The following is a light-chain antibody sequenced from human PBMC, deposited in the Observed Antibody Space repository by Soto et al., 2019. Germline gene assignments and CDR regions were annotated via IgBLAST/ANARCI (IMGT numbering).Light chain of an antibody. Sequence: EIVLTQSPGTLSLSPGERVTLSCRASQSVSSSYLAWYQQKPGQAPRLLIYGASNRATGIPDRFSGSGSGTDFTLTISSLEPEDFAVYYCQQYASSPVYTFGQGTKLEIK. CDR1: QSVSSSY. CDR3: QQYASSPVYT. CDR2: GAS. V-gene: IGKV3-20*01. J-gene: IGKJ2*01.